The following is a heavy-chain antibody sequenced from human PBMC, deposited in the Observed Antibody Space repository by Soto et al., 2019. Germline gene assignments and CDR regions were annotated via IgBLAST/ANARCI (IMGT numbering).Heavy chain of an antibody. CDR2: ISHDGSNT. Sequence: QVQVVESGGGVVQPGRSLRLSCAASGFTFMTYAMHWVRQAPGKGLEWVAVISHDGSNTDYGDSVKGRFTISRDNSKSTLSLQMNSLRPADTGVYYCAKDAGSTEYFFASWGQGTLVSVSS. CDR1: GFTFMTYA. V-gene: IGHV3-30*18. CDR3: AKDAGSTEYFFAS. J-gene: IGHJ4*02.